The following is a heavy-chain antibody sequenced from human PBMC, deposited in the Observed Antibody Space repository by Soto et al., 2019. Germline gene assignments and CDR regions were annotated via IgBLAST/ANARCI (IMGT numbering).Heavy chain of an antibody. D-gene: IGHD2-21*02. J-gene: IGHJ4*02. V-gene: IGHV3-11*06. CDR1: GFTLRNSW. Sequence: AGSLRLSCASSGFTLRNSWMHWVRQAPGKGLEWVSYVNNSRNHTNYADSAKGRFTISRDNAKNSLYLQMNSLRAEDTAVYYCASGATLTAILSYWGQGTLVTVSS. CDR2: VNNSRNHT. CDR3: ASGATLTAILSY.